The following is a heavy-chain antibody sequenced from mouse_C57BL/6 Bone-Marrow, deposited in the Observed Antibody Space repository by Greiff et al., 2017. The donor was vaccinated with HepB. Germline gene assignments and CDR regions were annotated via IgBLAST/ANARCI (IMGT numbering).Heavy chain of an antibody. Sequence: EVHVVESGGGLVKPGGSLKLSCAASGFTFSDYGMHWVRQAPEKGLEWVAYISSGGSTIYYADTVKGRFTISRDNAKDTLFLQMTSLRSEDTAMYYCARSVTTVVAPFAYWGQGTLVTVSA. CDR3: ARSVTTVVAPFAY. CDR2: ISSGGSTI. J-gene: IGHJ3*01. D-gene: IGHD1-1*01. CDR1: GFTFSDYG. V-gene: IGHV5-17*01.